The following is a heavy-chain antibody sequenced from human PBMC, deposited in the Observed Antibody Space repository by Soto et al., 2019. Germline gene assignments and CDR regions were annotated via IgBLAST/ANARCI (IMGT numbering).Heavy chain of an antibody. CDR3: SRGFNEYYYDSSGYYYYFDY. J-gene: IGHJ4*02. D-gene: IGHD3-22*01. Sequence: ASVKVSCKASGGTFSSYAISWVRQAPGQGLEWMGGIIPILGIANDAQKFQVRVTITADKSTSTAYLELSSLRSEDTDVYYCSRGFNEYYYDSSGYYYYFDYWGQGTLVTVSS. V-gene: IGHV1-69*10. CDR2: IIPILGIA. CDR1: GGTFSSYA.